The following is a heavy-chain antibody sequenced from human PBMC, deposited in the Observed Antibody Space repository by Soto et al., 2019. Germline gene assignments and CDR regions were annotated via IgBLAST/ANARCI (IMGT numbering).Heavy chain of an antibody. J-gene: IGHJ5*02. D-gene: IGHD3-3*01. V-gene: IGHV4-59*01. CDR3: AGGYYAFPTSWFDP. CDR1: GGSISSDY. CDR2: IYYSGST. Sequence: PSETLSLTCTVSGGSISSDYWSWIRQPPGKGLEWIGYIYYSGSTNYNPSLKSRVTISVDTSKNQFSLKLSSVTAADTAVYYCAGGYYAFPTSWFDPWGQGTLVTVS.